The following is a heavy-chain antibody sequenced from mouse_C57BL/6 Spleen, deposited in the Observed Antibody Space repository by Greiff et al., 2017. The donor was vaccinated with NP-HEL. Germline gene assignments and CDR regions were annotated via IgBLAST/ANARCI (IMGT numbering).Heavy chain of an antibody. V-gene: IGHV1-53*01. Sequence: VQLQQPGTELVKPGASVKLSCKASGYTFTSYWMHWVKQRPGQGLEWIGNINPSNGGTNYNEKFKSKATLTVDKSSSTAYMQLSSLTSEDSAVYYCASMNYGSSYRFDYWGQGTTLTVSS. D-gene: IGHD1-1*01. CDR1: GYTFTSYW. CDR2: INPSNGGT. CDR3: ASMNYGSSYRFDY. J-gene: IGHJ2*01.